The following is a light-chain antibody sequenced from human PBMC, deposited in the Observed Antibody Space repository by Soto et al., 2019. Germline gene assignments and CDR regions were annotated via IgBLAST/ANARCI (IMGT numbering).Light chain of an antibody. CDR1: QSVSTK. CDR3: QQYNDWPPA. J-gene: IGKJ4*01. CDR2: GAS. V-gene: IGKV3-15*01. Sequence: ETVMTQSPATLSLSPGERATLSCRASQSVSTKLVWYQQKPGQAPRFLIYGASTRDTGIPARFRGSGSGTEFTLTIDSLQSEDFAVYHCQQYNDWPPAFGGGTKVEIK.